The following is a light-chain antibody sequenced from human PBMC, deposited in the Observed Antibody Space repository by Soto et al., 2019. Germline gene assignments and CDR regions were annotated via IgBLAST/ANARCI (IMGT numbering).Light chain of an antibody. CDR2: AVA. CDR3: QQYGSTPPT. V-gene: IGKV3-20*01. CDR1: QSVSSTY. J-gene: IGKJ2*01. Sequence: EIVLTQSPGTLSLSPGDRATLSCRASQSVSSTYFAWYQRRPGQTLRLLIYAVAKRATGIPDRFSGSGSGTDFTLTISRLEPDDFAVYFCQQYGSTPPTFGQGTKLEIK.